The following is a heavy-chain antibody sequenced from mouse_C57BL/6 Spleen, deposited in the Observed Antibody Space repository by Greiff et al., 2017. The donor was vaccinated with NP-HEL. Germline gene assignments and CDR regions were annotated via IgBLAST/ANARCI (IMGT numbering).Heavy chain of an antibody. Sequence: QVQLQQPGTELVKPGASVKLSCKASGYTFTSYWMHWVKQRPGQGLEWIGNINPSNGGTNYNEKFKSKATLTVDKSSSTAYMQLSSLTSEDSAVYDCARSYYGSSSSYWYFDVWGTGTTVTVSS. CDR2: INPSNGGT. V-gene: IGHV1-53*01. CDR1: GYTFTSYW. D-gene: IGHD1-1*01. J-gene: IGHJ1*03. CDR3: ARSYYGSSSSYWYFDV.